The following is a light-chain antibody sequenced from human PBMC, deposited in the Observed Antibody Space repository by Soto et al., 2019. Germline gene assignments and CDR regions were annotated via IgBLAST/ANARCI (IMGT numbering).Light chain of an antibody. Sequence: QAVVTQPPSVSAAPRQRVTISCSGSNSNIGNNAVNWYQQIPGKAPKVLIYRNDVVLSGVSDRFSGSKSGTSASLAISGLQSEDEAHYYCAAWDDTLNGQVFGGGTKVTVL. CDR1: NSNIGNNA. V-gene: IGLV1-36*01. CDR2: RND. J-gene: IGLJ3*02. CDR3: AAWDDTLNGQV.